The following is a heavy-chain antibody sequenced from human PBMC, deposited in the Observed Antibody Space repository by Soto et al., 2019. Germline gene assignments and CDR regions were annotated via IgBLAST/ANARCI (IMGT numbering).Heavy chain of an antibody. J-gene: IGHJ6*02. CDR1: RVAFSKFI. V-gene: IGHV1-69*01. D-gene: IGHD6-19*01. CDR2: IIPIFCTA. CDR3: AKVRYRSPMGYFNGMDA. Sequence: QAQLAQSGGEAKKPRASVKVSCRASRVAFSKFIVTWVRQAPAPGLERVGGIIPIFCTATYAQKCQSRVTITAVESTSTSYLEVNNLGSGETAVYYCAKVRYRSPMGYFNGMDALGPGTTVTVAS.